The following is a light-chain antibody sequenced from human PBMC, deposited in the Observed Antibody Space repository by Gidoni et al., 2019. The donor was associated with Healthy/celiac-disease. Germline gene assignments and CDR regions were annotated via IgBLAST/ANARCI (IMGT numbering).Light chain of an antibody. CDR2: KAS. V-gene: IGKV1-5*03. J-gene: IGKJ3*01. CDR3: QQYNSYSPLFT. CDR1: QSISSW. Sequence: DIQMTQSPSTLSASVGDRVTITCRASQSISSWLAWYQQKPGKAPKLLIYKASRVESGVPSRFSGSGSGTEFTLTISSLQPDDFATYYCQQYNSYSPLFTFGPGTKVDIK.